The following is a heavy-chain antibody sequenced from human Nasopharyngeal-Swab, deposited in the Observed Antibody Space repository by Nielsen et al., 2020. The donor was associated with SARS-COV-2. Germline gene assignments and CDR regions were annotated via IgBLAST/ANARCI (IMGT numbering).Heavy chain of an antibody. CDR3: ARLVALYCSDGACFSDS. CDR2: ISHDGSQE. V-gene: IGHV3-30*04. CDR1: GFTFNNYA. Sequence: GGSLRLSCAASGFTFNNYALQWVRQAAGKGLERVAIISHDGSQELYAESVRGRFTISRDNSKNAIYLQMNSLSAEDTALYYCARLVALYCSDGACFSDSWGQGTLVTVSS. J-gene: IGHJ4*02. D-gene: IGHD2-15*01.